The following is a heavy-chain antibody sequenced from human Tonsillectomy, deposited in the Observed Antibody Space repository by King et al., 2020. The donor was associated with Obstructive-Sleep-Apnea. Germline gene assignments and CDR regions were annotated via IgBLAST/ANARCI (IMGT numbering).Heavy chain of an antibody. D-gene: IGHD1-26*01. V-gene: IGHV3-21*01. Sequence: QLVQSGGGLVKPGGSLRLSCAASGFTFSSYSMNWVRQAPGKGLEWVSSISSSSSYIYYADSVKGRFTISRDNAKNSLYLQMNRLRAADAAVYYCARGVVGATMGHDAFDIWGQGTMVTVSS. CDR3: ARGVVGATMGHDAFDI. J-gene: IGHJ3*02. CDR1: GFTFSSYS. CDR2: ISSSSSYI.